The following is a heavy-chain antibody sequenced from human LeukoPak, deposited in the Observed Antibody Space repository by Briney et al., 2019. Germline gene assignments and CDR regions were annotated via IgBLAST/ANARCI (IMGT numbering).Heavy chain of an antibody. V-gene: IGHV3-11*01. CDR1: GFTFSDYY. D-gene: IGHD2-2*01. J-gene: IGHJ4*02. Sequence: GGSLRLSCAASGFTFSDYYMSWIRQAPGKGLEWVSYISSSSNIIYYADSVKGRFTISRDNSKNTLYLQMNSLRAEDTAVYYCARDPTYCSSTSCSLWGQGTLVTVSS. CDR2: ISSSSNII. CDR3: ARDPTYCSSTSCSL.